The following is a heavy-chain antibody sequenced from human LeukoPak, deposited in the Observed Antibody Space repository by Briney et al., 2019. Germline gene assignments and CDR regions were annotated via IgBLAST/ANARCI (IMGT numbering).Heavy chain of an antibody. CDR1: GFTFSTYW. CDR2: LKQDGSEK. CDR3: ARGRQAYSSTWCAIEY. V-gene: IGHV3-7*03. Sequence: SGGSLGLSCAASGFTFSTYWMSWVRQAPGKGLECVANLKQDGSEKYVDSVKGRFTISRDNAKNSLYLQMNSLRVEDTAVYYCARGRQAYSSTWCAIEYWGQGTLVTVSS. J-gene: IGHJ4*02. D-gene: IGHD6-13*01.